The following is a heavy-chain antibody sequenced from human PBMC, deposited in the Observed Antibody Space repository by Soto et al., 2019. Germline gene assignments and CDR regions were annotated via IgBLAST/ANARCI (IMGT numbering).Heavy chain of an antibody. V-gene: IGHV1-46*03. D-gene: IGHD3-9*01. J-gene: IGHJ4*03. CDR3: ARVRDILTGYYSPDFDY. CDR2: INPSGGST. Sequence: ASVKVSCKASGYTFTSYYMHWVRQAPGQGLEWMGIINPSGGSTSYAQKFQGRVTMTRDTSTSTVYMELSSLRSEDTAVYYFARVRDILTGYYSPDFDYWGQGTTVTVSS. CDR1: GYTFTSYY.